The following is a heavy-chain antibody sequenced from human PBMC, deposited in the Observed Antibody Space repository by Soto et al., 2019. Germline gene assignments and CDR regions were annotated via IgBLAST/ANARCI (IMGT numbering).Heavy chain of an antibody. V-gene: IGHV2-70*02. CDR3: AKGGYSHGYIDH. CDR2: IDWDDDK. D-gene: IGHD5-18*01. Sequence: SGPTLVTPTQTLTLTCTFSGFSLSTSGMCVSWIRQPPGKALEWLARIDWDDDKYYNTSLKTRLTISKNTLHLQMNSLRAEDTAVYYCAKGGYSHGYIDHWGQGTLVTVSS. CDR1: GFSLSTSGMC. J-gene: IGHJ4*02.